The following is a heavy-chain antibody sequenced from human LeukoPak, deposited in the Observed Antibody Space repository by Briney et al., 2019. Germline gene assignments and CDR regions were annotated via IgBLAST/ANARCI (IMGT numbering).Heavy chain of an antibody. CDR1: GGSFRGYY. V-gene: IGHV4-34*01. CDR2: INHSGST. D-gene: IGHD5-12*01. J-gene: IGHJ4*02. Sequence: SETLSLTCAVYGGSFRGYYWSWIRQPPGKGLEWIGEINHSGSTNYNPSLKSRVTISVDTSKNQFSLKLSSVTAADTAVYYCARGLNSGYENPKFDYWGQGTLVTVSS. CDR3: ARGLNSGYENPKFDY.